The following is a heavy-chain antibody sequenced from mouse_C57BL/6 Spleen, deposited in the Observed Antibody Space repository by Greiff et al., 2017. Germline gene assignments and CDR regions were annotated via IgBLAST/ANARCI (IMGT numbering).Heavy chain of an antibody. CDR1: GYTFTSYW. D-gene: IGHD2-3*01. V-gene: IGHV1-55*01. J-gene: IGHJ4*01. CDR3: ARREPSYDGYYYYAMDY. CDR2: IYPGSGST. Sequence: QVQLQQPGAELVKPGASVKMSCKASGYTFTSYWITWVKQRPGQGLEWIGDIYPGSGSTNYNEKFKSKATLTVDTSSSTAYMQLSSLTSEDSAVYYCARREPSYDGYYYYAMDYWGQGTSVTVSS.